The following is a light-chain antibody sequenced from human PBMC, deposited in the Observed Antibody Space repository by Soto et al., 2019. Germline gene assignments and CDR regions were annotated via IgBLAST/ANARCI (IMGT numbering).Light chain of an antibody. J-gene: IGLJ1*01. V-gene: IGLV2-14*01. CDR1: SSDVGNGYDS. CDR3: SSYKASVAPYV. Sequence: QSVLTQPASVSGSPGQSITISCSGSSSDVGNGYDSVSWYQQHPGKAPKLIIYEVTNRPPGVSSRFSGSKSGNTASLTISGLQAEDEAHYYCSSYKASVAPYVFGTGTKVAVV. CDR2: EVT.